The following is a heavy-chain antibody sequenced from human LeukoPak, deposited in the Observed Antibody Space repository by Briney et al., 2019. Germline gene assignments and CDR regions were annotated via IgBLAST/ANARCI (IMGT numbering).Heavy chain of an antibody. CDR2: IYSGGGT. V-gene: IGHV3-66*01. CDR3: AKYCSSTSCFDY. J-gene: IGHJ4*02. D-gene: IGHD2-2*01. CDR1: GFTVSSNY. Sequence: GGSLRLSCAASGFTVSSNYMSWVRQAPGKGLEWVSVIYSGGGTYYADSVKGRFTISRDNSKNTLYLQMNSLRVEDTAVYYCAKYCSSTSCFDYWGQGTLVTVSS.